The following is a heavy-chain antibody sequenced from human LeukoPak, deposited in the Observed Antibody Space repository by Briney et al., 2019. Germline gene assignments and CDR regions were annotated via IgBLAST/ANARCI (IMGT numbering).Heavy chain of an antibody. V-gene: IGHV1-2*02. J-gene: IGHJ5*02. CDR1: GYTFTGYY. CDR3: AREMVYAIQDWFDP. CDR2: INPNSGGT. Sequence: ASVKVSCKASGYTFTGYYMHWVRQAPGQGLEWMGWINPNSGGTNYAQKFQGRVTMTRDTSISTAYMELSRLRSDDTAVYYCAREMVYAIQDWFDPWGQGTLVTVSS. D-gene: IGHD2-8*01.